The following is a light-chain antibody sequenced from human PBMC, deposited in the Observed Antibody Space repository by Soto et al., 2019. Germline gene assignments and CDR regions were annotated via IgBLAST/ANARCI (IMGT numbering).Light chain of an antibody. V-gene: IGKV3-11*01. J-gene: IGKJ5*01. CDR2: GAS. Sequence: EILMTQSPATLSASPGERATLSCRASQSISIYLAWYQQKPGQAPRLLIYGASTRAAGIPARFSGSGSGTDLTLTISSLETEDFAVYYCQQRSNWPPITFGQGTRLEIK. CDR3: QQRSNWPPIT. CDR1: QSISIY.